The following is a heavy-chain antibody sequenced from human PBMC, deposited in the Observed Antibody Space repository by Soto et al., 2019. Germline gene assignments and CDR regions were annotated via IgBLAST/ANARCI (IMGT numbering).Heavy chain of an antibody. V-gene: IGHV3-23*01. CDR2: ISGSGGST. J-gene: IGHJ4*02. CDR3: AKDSQRWLQEFDY. D-gene: IGHD5-12*01. CDR1: GFTFSRYA. Sequence: WGSLRLSCAASGFTFSRYAMCWVRLAPGKGLGWVSAISGSGGSTFYADSVKGRFTISRDNSKNTLYLQMNSLRAEDTAIYYCAKDSQRWLQEFDYWGQGTLVTVSS.